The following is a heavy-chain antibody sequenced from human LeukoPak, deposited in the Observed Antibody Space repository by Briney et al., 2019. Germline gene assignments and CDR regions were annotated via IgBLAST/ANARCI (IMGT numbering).Heavy chain of an antibody. Sequence: GGSLRLSCAASEFTFSSYAMSWVRQAPGKGLEWVSAITGSGDSGDRTYYADSVKGRFTISRDNSKNTLYLQMNSLRAEDTAVYYCARVLWGSYFDYWGQGTLVTVSS. J-gene: IGHJ4*02. D-gene: IGHD3-16*01. CDR3: ARVLWGSYFDY. CDR1: EFTFSSYA. CDR2: ITGSGDSGDRT. V-gene: IGHV3-23*01.